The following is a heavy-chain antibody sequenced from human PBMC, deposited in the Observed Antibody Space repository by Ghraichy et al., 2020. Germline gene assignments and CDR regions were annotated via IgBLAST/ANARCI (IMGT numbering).Heavy chain of an antibody. CDR1: GGSLTGYF. CDR2: ISHSATT. Sequence: QTLSLTCGVSGGSLTGYFWTWIRQPPGKGLEWIGEISHSATTSYNPSLRSRVTMSIDTSKNQFSLKLRSVTAADTAVYYCARGDSWVLLDSWGQGTLVNVSS. V-gene: IGHV4-34*01. J-gene: IGHJ5*01. D-gene: IGHD2-21*01. CDR3: ARGDSWVLLDS.